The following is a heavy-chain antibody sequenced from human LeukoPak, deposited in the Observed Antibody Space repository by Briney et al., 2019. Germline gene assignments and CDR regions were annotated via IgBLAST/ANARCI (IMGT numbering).Heavy chain of an antibody. J-gene: IGHJ6*02. Sequence: PSETLSLTCTVSGGSISSYYWSWIRQPPGKGLEWIGYIYYSGSTNYNPSLKSRVTISLDTSKNQFSLKLSSVTAADMAVYYCARQSCSSTSCYVAYGMDVWGQGTTVTVSS. CDR3: ARQSCSSTSCYVAYGMDV. CDR1: GGSISSYY. V-gene: IGHV4-59*08. CDR2: IYYSGST. D-gene: IGHD2-2*01.